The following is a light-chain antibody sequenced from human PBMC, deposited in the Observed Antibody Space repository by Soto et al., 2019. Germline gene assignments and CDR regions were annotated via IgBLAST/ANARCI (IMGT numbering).Light chain of an antibody. J-gene: IGKJ5*01. CDR3: QQRRNWPRT. CDR1: QSVNIN. V-gene: IGKV3-11*01. CDR2: GTS. Sequence: ECVMTQSPSTLSVSKGERVTLSCRASQSVNINLAWYQQKPGQAPRLLIYGTSNRAAAIPARFSGSGSGTDFTLTISRLEPEDFAVYYCQQRRNWPRTFGQGTRLEI.